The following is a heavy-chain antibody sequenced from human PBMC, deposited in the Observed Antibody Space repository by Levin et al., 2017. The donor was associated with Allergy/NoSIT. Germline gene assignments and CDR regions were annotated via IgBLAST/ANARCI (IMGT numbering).Heavy chain of an antibody. D-gene: IGHD5-12*01. CDR3: ARDRARYGGYVGWFDP. J-gene: IGHJ5*02. Sequence: KISCKASGGTFSSYAISWVRQAPGQGLEWMGGIIPIFGTANYAQKFQGRVTITADESTSTAYMELSSLRSEDTAVYYCARDRARYGGYVGWFDPWGQGTLVTVSS. V-gene: IGHV1-69*01. CDR2: IIPIFGTA. CDR1: GGTFSSYA.